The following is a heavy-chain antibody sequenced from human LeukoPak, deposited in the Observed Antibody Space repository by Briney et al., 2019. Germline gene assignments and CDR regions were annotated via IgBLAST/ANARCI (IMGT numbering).Heavy chain of an antibody. CDR2: IIPIFGTA. D-gene: IGHD5-12*01. V-gene: IGHV1-69*13. J-gene: IGHJ4*02. CDR1: GGTFSSYA. Sequence: SVKVSFKASGGTFSSYAISWVRQAPGQGLEWMGGIIPIFGTANYAQKFQGRVTITADESTSTAYMELSSLRSEDTAVYYCARNSGYDLGYGGNYVDYWGQGTLVTVSS. CDR3: ARNSGYDLGYGGNYVDY.